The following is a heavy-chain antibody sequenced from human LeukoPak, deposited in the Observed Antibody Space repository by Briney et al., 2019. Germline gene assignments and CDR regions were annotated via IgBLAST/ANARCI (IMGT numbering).Heavy chain of an antibody. V-gene: IGHV3-7*01. CDR3: ARDFYGDYALSAFDI. Sequence: GGSLRLSCVASRFILSSYWMSWVRQAPGKGLEWVANIKKDGSEKYYVDSVKGRFTISRDNAKNSLYLQMSSLRAEDTAVYYCARDFYGDYALSAFDIWGQGTMVTVSS. CDR1: RFILSSYW. CDR2: IKKDGSEK. D-gene: IGHD4-17*01. J-gene: IGHJ3*02.